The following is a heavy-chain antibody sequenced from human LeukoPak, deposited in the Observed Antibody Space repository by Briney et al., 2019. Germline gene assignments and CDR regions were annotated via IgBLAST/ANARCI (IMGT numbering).Heavy chain of an antibody. J-gene: IGHJ4*02. CDR1: VYTFSRHD. Sequence: GGPLRLSCAASVYTFSRHDMIWVRQAPGKGLVCVSTIIGSDMSTYYEDSVKSRFSISRDNSKNMLYLQMNSLRAEDTAVYYCAKGAVVIKFLFDSWGQGTLVTVSS. D-gene: IGHD4-23*01. V-gene: IGHV3-23*01. CDR2: IIGSDMST. CDR3: AKGAVVIKFLFDS.